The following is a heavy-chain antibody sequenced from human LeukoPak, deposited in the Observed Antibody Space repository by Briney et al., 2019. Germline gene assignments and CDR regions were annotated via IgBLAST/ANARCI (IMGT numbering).Heavy chain of an antibody. CDR3: ARDSGERGSGSYLIAY. CDR2: INPNSGGT. J-gene: IGHJ4*02. D-gene: IGHD3-10*01. V-gene: IGHV1-2*02. CDR1: GYTFTGYY. Sequence: ASVKVSCKASGYTFTGYYMHWLRQAPGQGLEWMGWINPNSGGTNYAQKFQRRVTMTRDTSISTAYMELRRLRSDDTAVYYCARDSGERGSGSYLIAYWGQGTLVTVSS.